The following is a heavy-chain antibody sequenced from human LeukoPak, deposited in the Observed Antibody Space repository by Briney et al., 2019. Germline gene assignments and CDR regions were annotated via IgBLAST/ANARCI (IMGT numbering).Heavy chain of an antibody. V-gene: IGHV3-23*01. Sequence: PGGSLRLSCAASGFTFSSYAMNWVHQAPGKGLEWVSTISGSDTSTYYADSVKGRFTISRDNSKNTLYMQMNSLRAEDTAVYYCTKFDAPSGRRNYWGQGTLVTVSS. CDR1: GFTFSSYA. J-gene: IGHJ4*02. CDR2: ISGSDTST. CDR3: TKFDAPSGRRNY.